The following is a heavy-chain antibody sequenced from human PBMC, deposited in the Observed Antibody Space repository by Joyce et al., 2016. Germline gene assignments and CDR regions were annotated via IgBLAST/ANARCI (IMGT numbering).Heavy chain of an antibody. CDR3: ARSQWLAPLMY. V-gene: IGHV4-34*01. D-gene: IGHD6-19*01. CDR1: GGPFRGFF. J-gene: IGHJ4*02. CDR2: LNNSGVT. Sequence: QVQLQQWGAGLLKPSETLSLTCAVSGGPFRGFFWTWVRQPPGKGLEWIGDLNNSGVTNYNPSVKTRVTFSVDTSKNQFSLKLTSLSAADTAVYYCARSQWLAPLMYWGQGTPVTVSS.